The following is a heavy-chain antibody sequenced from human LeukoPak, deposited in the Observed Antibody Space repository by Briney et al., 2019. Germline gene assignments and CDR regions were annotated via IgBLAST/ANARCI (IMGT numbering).Heavy chain of an antibody. D-gene: IGHD3-16*01. CDR3: ARDGVGGVKEMAFDI. CDR1: GFTFSSYS. CDR2: ISSSSSYI. J-gene: IGHJ3*02. V-gene: IGHV3-21*01. Sequence: GGSLRLSCAASGFTFSSYSMNWVRQAPGKGLEWVSSISSSSSYIYYADSVKGRFTISRDNAKNSLYLQMNSLRAEDTAVYYCARDGVGGVKEMAFDIWGQGTMVTVSS.